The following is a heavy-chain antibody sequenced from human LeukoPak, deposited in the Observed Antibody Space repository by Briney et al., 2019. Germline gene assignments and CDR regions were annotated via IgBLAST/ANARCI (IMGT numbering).Heavy chain of an antibody. Sequence: ASVKVSCKASGYTFTNYAMNWVWQAPGQGLELMGWINPNTGNPTYAQGLTGRFVFSLDTSVSTAYLQINSLKAEDTAVYYCARAFQPLGGLSLPDYWAQGTLVTVSS. CDR2: INPNTGNP. CDR3: ARAFQPLGGLSLPDY. V-gene: IGHV7-4-1*02. J-gene: IGHJ4*02. CDR1: GYTFTNYA. D-gene: IGHD3-16*02.